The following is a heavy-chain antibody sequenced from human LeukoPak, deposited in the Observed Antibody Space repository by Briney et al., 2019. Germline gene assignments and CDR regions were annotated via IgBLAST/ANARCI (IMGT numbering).Heavy chain of an antibody. Sequence: SGGSLRLSCAASGFTVSSNYMSWVRQAPGKGLEWDSVIYSGGSTYYADSVKGRFTISRDNSKNTLYLQMNSLRAEDTAVYYCARAKWELPPGYKRTRDLSYYFDYWGQGTLVTVSS. J-gene: IGHJ4*02. D-gene: IGHD1-26*01. V-gene: IGHV3-53*01. CDR1: GFTVSSNY. CDR3: ARAKWELPPGYKRTRDLSYYFDY. CDR2: IYSGGST.